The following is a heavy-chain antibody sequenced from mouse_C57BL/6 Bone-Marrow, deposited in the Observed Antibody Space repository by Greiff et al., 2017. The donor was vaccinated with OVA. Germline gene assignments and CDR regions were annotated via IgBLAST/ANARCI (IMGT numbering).Heavy chain of an antibody. CDR1: GYTFTSYV. CDR2: IYPRSGNT. D-gene: IGHD3-2*02. CDR3: DRQLRLHAMDY. J-gene: IGHJ4*01. V-gene: IGHV1-81*01. Sequence: VKLLESGAELARPGASVKLSCKASGYTFTSYVISWVKQRTGQGLEWIGEIYPRSGNTYYNEKFKGKATLTADKSSSTAYMELRSLTSEDSAVYFCDRQLRLHAMDYWGQGTSVTVSS.